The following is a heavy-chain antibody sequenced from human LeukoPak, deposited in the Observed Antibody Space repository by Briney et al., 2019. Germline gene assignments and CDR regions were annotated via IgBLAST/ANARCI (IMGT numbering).Heavy chain of an antibody. V-gene: IGHV1-8*01. CDR2: MNPNSGNT. D-gene: IGHD2-2*02. CDR3: ARYQLLYGSDY. CDR1: GYTFTSYD. J-gene: IGHJ4*02. Sequence: ASVKVSCKASGYTFTSYDINWVRQATGQRLEWMGWMNPNSGNTGYAQKFQGRVTMTTDTSTSTAYMELRSLRSDDTAVYYCARYQLLYGSDYWGQGTLVTVSS.